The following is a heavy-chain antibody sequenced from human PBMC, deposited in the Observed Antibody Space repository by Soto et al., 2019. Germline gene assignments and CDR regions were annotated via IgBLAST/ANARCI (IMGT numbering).Heavy chain of an antibody. CDR2: IYYSGST. V-gene: IGHV4-61*01. Sequence: SETLSLTCTVSGGSVSSGSYYWSWIRQPPGKGLEWIGYIYYSGSTNYNPSLKSRVTISVDTSKNQFSLKLSSVTAAETAVYYCAGGYYYDSSGYYLIDYWGQGTLVTVSS. J-gene: IGHJ4*02. D-gene: IGHD3-22*01. CDR3: AGGYYYDSSGYYLIDY. CDR1: GGSVSSGSYY.